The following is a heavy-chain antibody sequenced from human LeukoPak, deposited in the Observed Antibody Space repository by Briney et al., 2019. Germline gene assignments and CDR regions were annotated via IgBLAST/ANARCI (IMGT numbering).Heavy chain of an antibody. Sequence: SVKVFCKASGGTFSSYAISWVRQAPGQGLEWMGGIIPIFGTANYAQKFQGRVTITADKSTSTAYMELSSLRSEDTAVYYCARDGCSSTSCYPYNWFDPWGQGTLVTVSS. J-gene: IGHJ5*02. CDR2: IIPIFGTA. V-gene: IGHV1-69*06. CDR3: ARDGCSSTSCYPYNWFDP. D-gene: IGHD2-2*01. CDR1: GGTFSSYA.